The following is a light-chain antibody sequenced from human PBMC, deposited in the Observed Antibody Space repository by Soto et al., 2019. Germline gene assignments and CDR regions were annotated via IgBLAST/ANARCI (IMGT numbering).Light chain of an antibody. CDR1: SSNIGAGYD. J-gene: IGLJ1*01. CDR2: GNS. CDR3: QSYDSRLSGYV. Sequence: QSVLTQPPSVSGAPGQRVTISCTGSSSNIGAGYDVHWYQQLPGTAPKLLIYGNSNRPSGVPDPFSGSKSGTSASLAITGLQAEDEADYYCQSYDSRLSGYVFRTGTKVTVL. V-gene: IGLV1-40*01.